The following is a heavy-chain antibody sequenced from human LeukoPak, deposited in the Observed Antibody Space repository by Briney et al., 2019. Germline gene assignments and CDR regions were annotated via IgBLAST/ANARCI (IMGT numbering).Heavy chain of an antibody. Sequence: PGRSLRLSCAASGFTVSSNYMSWVRQAPGKGLEWVANIKQDGSEKYYVDSVKGRFTISRDNAKNSLYLQMNSLRAEDTAVYYCARQVVVNDYWGQGTLVTVSS. V-gene: IGHV3-7*01. D-gene: IGHD3-22*01. CDR2: IKQDGSEK. CDR1: GFTVSSNY. J-gene: IGHJ4*02. CDR3: ARQVVVNDY.